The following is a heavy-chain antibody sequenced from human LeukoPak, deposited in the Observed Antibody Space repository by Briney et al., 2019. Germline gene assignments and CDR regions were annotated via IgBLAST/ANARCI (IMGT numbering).Heavy chain of an antibody. J-gene: IGHJ5*02. V-gene: IGHV3-66*01. CDR3: ARGPPFDP. CDR1: GFTFSSYW. CDR2: IYSGGVT. Sequence: PGGSLRLSCAASGFTFSSYWMSWVRQPPGKGLEWVSIIYSGGVTNYADSVKGRFTISRDNSKNTLYLQMNSLRAEDTAVYYCARGPPFDPWGQGTLVTVSS.